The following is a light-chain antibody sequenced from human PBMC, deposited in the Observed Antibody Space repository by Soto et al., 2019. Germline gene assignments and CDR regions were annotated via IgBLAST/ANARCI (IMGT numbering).Light chain of an antibody. CDR3: CSYAGGSTPVSS. Sequence: QSALTQPASVSGSPGQSITISCTGTSSDVGSYNLVSWYQHHPGKAPKLMIYEGSKRPSGVSNRFSGSKSGNTASLTISGLQTEDEADYYCCSYAGGSTPVSSFGGGTKLTVL. V-gene: IGLV2-23*01. J-gene: IGLJ3*02. CDR1: SSDVGSYNL. CDR2: EGS.